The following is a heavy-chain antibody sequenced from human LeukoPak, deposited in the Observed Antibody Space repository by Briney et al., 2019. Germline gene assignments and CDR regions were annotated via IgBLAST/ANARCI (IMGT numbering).Heavy chain of an antibody. J-gene: IGHJ4*02. Sequence: GGSLRLSCAASGFTFSSYWMSWVRQAPGKGLEWVANMNQAGSEKYYVDSVKGRFTISRDNAKNSLYLQMIGLRAEDTAVYYCARFRSYNFDYWGQGTLVTVSS. CDR2: MNQAGSEK. CDR1: GFTFSSYW. D-gene: IGHD1-26*01. CDR3: ARFRSYNFDY. V-gene: IGHV3-7*05.